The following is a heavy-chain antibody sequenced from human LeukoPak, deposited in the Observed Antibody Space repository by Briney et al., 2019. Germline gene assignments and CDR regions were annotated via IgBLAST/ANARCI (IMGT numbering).Heavy chain of an antibody. CDR1: GFTFSTYG. V-gene: IGHV3-30*18. J-gene: IGHJ5*02. CDR3: AKVKRPFNGIDP. Sequence: PGGSLRLSCAASGFTFSTYGMHWVRQAPGKGLEWVAVISYDGSNKYYADSVKGRFTISRDNSKNTLYLQMNSLRAEDTAVYYCAKVKRPFNGIDPWGQGTLVTVSS. D-gene: IGHD4-17*01. CDR2: ISYDGSNK.